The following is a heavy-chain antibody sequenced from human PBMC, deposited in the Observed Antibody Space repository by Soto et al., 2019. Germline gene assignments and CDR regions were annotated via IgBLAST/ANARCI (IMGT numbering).Heavy chain of an antibody. D-gene: IGHD3-22*01. V-gene: IGHV3-23*01. CDR1: GFTFSSYA. CDR3: AKVVDYDSTGYYSHLDH. J-gene: IGHJ4*02. Sequence: PGVSLRLSCSASGFTFSSYAMHWVRQAPGEGQGLRRGLEWVSVIGASGSSTFHADSVKGRFTISRDNSKNTLFLQMNSLRAEDTAVYYCAKVVDYDSTGYYSHLDHWGQGTLVTVS. CDR2: IGASGSST.